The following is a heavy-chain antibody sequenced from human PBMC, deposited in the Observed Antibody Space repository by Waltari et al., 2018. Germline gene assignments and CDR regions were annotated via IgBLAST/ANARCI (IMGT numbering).Heavy chain of an antibody. J-gene: IGHJ4*02. D-gene: IGHD3-3*01. CDR2: IYYSGST. CDR3: ARSPEWLFYFDY. Sequence: QVQLQESGPGLVKPSQTLSLTCTVSGGSISSGGYSCSWIRQHPGKGLEWIGYIYYSGSTYYNPSLKSRVTISVDTSKNQFSLKLSSVTAADTAVYYCARSPEWLFYFDYWGQGTLVTVSS. V-gene: IGHV4-31*03. CDR1: GGSISSGGYS.